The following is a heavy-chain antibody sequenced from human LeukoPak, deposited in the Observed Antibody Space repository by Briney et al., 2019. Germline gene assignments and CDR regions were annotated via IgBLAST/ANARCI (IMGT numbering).Heavy chain of an antibody. V-gene: IGHV4-4*02. Sequence: PSGTLSLTCGVSGGSITSTNWWSWVRQPPGQGLEWIGEVSLSGLTNYNPSLSSRVIMALDTSKNHLSLHLTSVTAADTAVYYCARERRWLQLHAFDIWGQGTMVTVSS. D-gene: IGHD5-24*01. CDR3: ARERRWLQLHAFDI. CDR2: VSLSGLT. CDR1: GGSITSTNW. J-gene: IGHJ3*02.